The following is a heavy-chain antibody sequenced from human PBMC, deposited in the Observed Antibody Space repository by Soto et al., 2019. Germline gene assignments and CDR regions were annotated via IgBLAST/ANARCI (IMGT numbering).Heavy chain of an antibody. CDR3: ARDSTVTTTLLVV. V-gene: IGHV4-31*03. CDR1: GGSISSGGNY. J-gene: IGHJ6*02. Sequence: QVQLQESGPGLVKPSQTLSLSCTVSGGSISSGGNYWSWIRQHPGKGLEWIGYIYYSGSTYYNPSLKSRVLXSXDSXKNQFSLKLSSVPAADTAVYYCARDSTVTTTLLVVWGHGTTVIVSS. D-gene: IGHD4-17*01. CDR2: IYYSGST.